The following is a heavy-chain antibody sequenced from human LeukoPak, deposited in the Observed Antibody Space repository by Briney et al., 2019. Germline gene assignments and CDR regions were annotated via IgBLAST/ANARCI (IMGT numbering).Heavy chain of an antibody. CDR3: ARGKHYYGSGSYYIVNYYYYMDV. CDR1: GYSISSGYY. Sequence: SETLSLTCAVSGYSISSGYYWGWIRQPPGKGLEWIGSIYHSGSTYYNPSLKSRVTISVDTSKNQFSLKLSSVTAADTAVYYCARGKHYYGSGSYYIVNYYYYMDVWGRGTTVTVSS. CDR2: IYHSGST. D-gene: IGHD3-10*01. V-gene: IGHV4-38-2*01. J-gene: IGHJ6*03.